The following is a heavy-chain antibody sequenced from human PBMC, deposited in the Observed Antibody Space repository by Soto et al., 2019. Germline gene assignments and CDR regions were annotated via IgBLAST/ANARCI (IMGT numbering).Heavy chain of an antibody. J-gene: IGHJ6*02. CDR2: IYHSGST. V-gene: IGHV4-30-2*01. D-gene: IGHD2-21*01. CDR1: GGSISSGGYS. CDR3: AREVVEGYYYYGMDV. Sequence: SETLSLTCALSGGSISSGGYSWSWIRQPPGKGLEWIGYIYHSGSTYYNPSLKSRVTISVDRSKNQFSLKLSSVTAADTAVYYWAREVVEGYYYYGMDVWGQGTTVTAP.